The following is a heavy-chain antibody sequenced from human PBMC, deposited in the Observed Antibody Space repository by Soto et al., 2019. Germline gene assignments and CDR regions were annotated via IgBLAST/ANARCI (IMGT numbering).Heavy chain of an antibody. D-gene: IGHD5-12*01. Sequence: GASLKISCQGSGYSFTSYWINWVRQMPGKGLEWMGVIYPGDSDTRYSPSFQGQVTISADKSINTAYLQWRSLKAADTAVYYCARHRGSPGSYFGMDVWGQGTTVTVSS. CDR3: ARHRGSPGSYFGMDV. CDR1: GYSFTSYW. J-gene: IGHJ6*02. V-gene: IGHV5-51*01. CDR2: IYPGDSDT.